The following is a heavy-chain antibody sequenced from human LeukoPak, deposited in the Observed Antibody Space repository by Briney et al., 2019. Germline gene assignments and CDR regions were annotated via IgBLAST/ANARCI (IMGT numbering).Heavy chain of an antibody. V-gene: IGHV3-30*18. Sequence: GRSLRLSCAASGFTFSRYGMHWVRQAPGKGLEWVAVISYDGSNKYYADSVKGRFTISRDNSKNTLYLQMNSLRAEDTAVYYCAKSGGTSSSGLGYWGQGTLVTVSS. J-gene: IGHJ4*02. CDR2: ISYDGSNK. CDR1: GFTFSRYG. CDR3: AKSGGTSSSGLGY. D-gene: IGHD6-13*01.